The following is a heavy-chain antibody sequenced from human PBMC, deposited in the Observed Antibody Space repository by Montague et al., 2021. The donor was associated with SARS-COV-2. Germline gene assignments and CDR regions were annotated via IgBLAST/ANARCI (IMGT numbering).Heavy chain of an antibody. CDR1: GGSISSYY. V-gene: IGHV4-59*01. J-gene: IGHJ4*02. CDR3: ARGGGSGYRYYFDY. CDR2: IYYSGST. D-gene: IGHD3-22*01. Sequence: SETRSLTCTVPGGSISSYYWNWIRQPPGKGLAWIGYIYYSGSTNYNPSLKSRVTISVDTSKNQFSLKLSSVTAADTAVYYCARGGGSGYRYYFDYWGQGSLVTVSS.